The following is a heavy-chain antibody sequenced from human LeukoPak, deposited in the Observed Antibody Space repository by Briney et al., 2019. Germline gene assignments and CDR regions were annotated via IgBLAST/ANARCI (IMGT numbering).Heavy chain of an antibody. J-gene: IGHJ4*02. D-gene: IGHD3-10*01. Sequence: GGSLRLSCAASGFTFSAYAMTWVRQAPGRGLEWVSAITGGGGATYYVDSVKGRLTISRDNSKNTLYLQMNSLRAEDTAVYYCAKRPGSGSRFVDYWGQGTLVTVSS. V-gene: IGHV3-23*01. CDR2: ITGGGGAT. CDR3: AKRPGSGSRFVDY. CDR1: GFTFSAYA.